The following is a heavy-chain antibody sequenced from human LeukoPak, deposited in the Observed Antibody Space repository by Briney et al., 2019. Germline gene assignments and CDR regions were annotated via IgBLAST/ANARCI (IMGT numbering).Heavy chain of an antibody. V-gene: IGHV1-3*01. CDR3: ARGSPLLWFGEGYFDY. CDR2: INAGNGNT. Sequence: ASVKVSCKASGYTFTSYAMHWVRQAPGQRLEWMGWINAGNGNTKYSQKFQGRVTITRDTSASTAYMELSSLRSEDTAVYYCARGSPLLWFGEGYFDYWGQGTLVTVSS. D-gene: IGHD3-10*01. CDR1: GYTFTSYA. J-gene: IGHJ4*02.